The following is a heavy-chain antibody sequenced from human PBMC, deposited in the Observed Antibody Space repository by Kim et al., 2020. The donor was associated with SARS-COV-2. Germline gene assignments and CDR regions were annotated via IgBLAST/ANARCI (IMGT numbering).Heavy chain of an antibody. V-gene: IGHV3-33*06. CDR3: ANGGSSSSWAHLY. D-gene: IGHD2-2*01. Sequence: YVDSVKGRCTSSRDNSKHTLYLQMNSLRSEDTAVYYCANGGSSSSWAHLYWGQGTLVTVSS. J-gene: IGHJ4*02.